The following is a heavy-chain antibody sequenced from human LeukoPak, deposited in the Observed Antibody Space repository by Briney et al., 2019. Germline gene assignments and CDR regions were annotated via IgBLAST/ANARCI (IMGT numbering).Heavy chain of an antibody. CDR3: ARSSHYDILTGYSEEDAFDI. J-gene: IGHJ3*02. V-gene: IGHV3-53*01. D-gene: IGHD3-9*01. CDR1: GFTVSSNY. CDR2: LYSGGST. Sequence: GGSLRLSCAASGFTVSSNYMSWVRQAPGKGLEWVSVLYSGGSTDYADSVKGRFTISRDNSKNTLYLQMNSLRVEDTAVYYCARSSHYDILTGYSEEDAFDIWGQGTMVTVSS.